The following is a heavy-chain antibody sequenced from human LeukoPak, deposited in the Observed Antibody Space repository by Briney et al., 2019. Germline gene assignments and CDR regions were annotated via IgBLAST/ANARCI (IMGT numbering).Heavy chain of an antibody. CDR1: GGSISSYY. D-gene: IGHD1-26*01. Sequence: PSETLSLTCTVSGGSISSYYWSWIRQPPGKGLEWIGYIYYSGSPNYNPSLKGRVTISVDTSKNQFSLKLSSVTAADTAVYYCARLSGSYFRNPFDYWGQGTLVTVSS. CDR3: ARLSGSYFRNPFDY. CDR2: IYYSGSP. V-gene: IGHV4-59*08. J-gene: IGHJ4*02.